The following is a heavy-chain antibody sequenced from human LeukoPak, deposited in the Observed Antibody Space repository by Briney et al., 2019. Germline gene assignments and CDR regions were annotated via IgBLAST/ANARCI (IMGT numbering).Heavy chain of an antibody. V-gene: IGHV3-23*01. CDR1: GFTFSSYG. J-gene: IGHJ4*02. CDR2: ISGSGGST. D-gene: IGHD6-13*01. Sequence: PGGSLRLSCAASGFTFSSYGMSWVRQAPGKGLEWVSAISGSGGSTYYADSVKGRFTISRDNSKNTLYLQMNSLRAEDTAVYYCAKLWYSSSWHFDYWGQGTLVTVYS. CDR3: AKLWYSSSWHFDY.